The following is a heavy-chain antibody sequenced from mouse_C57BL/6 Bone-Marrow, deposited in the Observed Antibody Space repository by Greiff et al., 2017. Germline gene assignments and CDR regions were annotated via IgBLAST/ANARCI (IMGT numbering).Heavy chain of an antibody. Sequence: EVKLMESGGGLVQSGRSLRLSCATSGFTFSDFYMEWVRQAPGKGLEWIAASRNKANAYTTEYSAAVKGRFIVSRDTSQSILYLQMNALRAEDTAIDYCARAYEYDRYYYDMDYWGQGTSVTVSS. D-gene: IGHD2-4*01. V-gene: IGHV7-1*01. CDR3: ARAYEYDRYYYDMDY. J-gene: IGHJ4*01. CDR1: GFTFSDFY. CDR2: SRNKANAYTT.